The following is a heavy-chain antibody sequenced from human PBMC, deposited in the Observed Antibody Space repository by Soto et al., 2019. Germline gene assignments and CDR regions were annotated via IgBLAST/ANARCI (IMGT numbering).Heavy chain of an antibody. CDR2: ISWNSGSI. V-gene: IGHV3-9*01. Sequence: AGGSLRLSCAASGFTFDDYAMHWVRQAPGKGLEWVSGISWNSGSIGYADSVKGRFTISRDNAKNSLYLQMNSLRAEDTALYYCAKDMLTGYYYDSSGYYGGLDYWGQGTLVTV. D-gene: IGHD3-22*01. CDR3: AKDMLTGYYYDSSGYYGGLDY. CDR1: GFTFDDYA. J-gene: IGHJ4*02.